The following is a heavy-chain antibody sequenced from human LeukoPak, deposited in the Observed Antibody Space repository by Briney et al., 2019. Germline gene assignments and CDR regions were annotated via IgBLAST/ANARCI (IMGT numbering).Heavy chain of an antibody. D-gene: IGHD4-17*01. CDR2: IYYSGST. J-gene: IGHJ4*02. CDR1: GGSISSGGYY. V-gene: IGHV4-31*03. CDR3: ARILSDDDYDDYYFDY. Sequence: SQTLSLTCTVSGGSISSGGYYWSWIRQHPGKGLEWIGYIYYSGSTYYNPSLKSRVTISVDTSKNQFSLKLSSVTAADTAVYYCARILSDDDYDDYYFDYWGQGTLVTVSS.